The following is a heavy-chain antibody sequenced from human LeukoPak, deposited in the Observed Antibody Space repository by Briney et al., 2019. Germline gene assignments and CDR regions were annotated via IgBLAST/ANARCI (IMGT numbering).Heavy chain of an antibody. CDR2: ISSNGIST. Sequence: PGGSLRLSCSASGFTFSTYAMHWVRQSPGKGLEYFSAISSNGISTYYADSVKGRFTIPRDNSKNTLYLQMSSLRAEDTAVYYCVKDLYGWEPKSGGYWGQGTLVTVAS. J-gene: IGHJ4*02. CDR1: GFTFSTYA. D-gene: IGHD1-26*01. CDR3: VKDLYGWEPKSGGY. V-gene: IGHV3-64D*09.